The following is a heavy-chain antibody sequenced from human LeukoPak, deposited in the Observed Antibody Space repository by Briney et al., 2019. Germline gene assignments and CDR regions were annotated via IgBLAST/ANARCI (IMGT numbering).Heavy chain of an antibody. V-gene: IGHV3-74*01. CDR1: GFTFSSYW. CDR2: INSDGSST. J-gene: IGHJ2*01. Sequence: GGSLRLSCAASGFTFSSYWMHWVRQAPGKGLVWVSRINSDGSSTIYADSVKGRFTISRDNAKNTLYLQMNGLRAEDTAVYYCARQYSDILTGYHRGELYWYFDLWGRGTLVTVSS. CDR3: ARQYSDILTGYHRGELYWYFDL. D-gene: IGHD3-9*01.